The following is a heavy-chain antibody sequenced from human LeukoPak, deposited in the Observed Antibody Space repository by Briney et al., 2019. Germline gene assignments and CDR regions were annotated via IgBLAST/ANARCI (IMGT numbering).Heavy chain of an antibody. CDR1: GFTFDDYG. D-gene: IGHD2-2*01. V-gene: IGHV3-20*04. CDR3: ARGPHFIVVVPATCDY. Sequence: GGSLRLSCAASGFTFDDYGMSWVRQAPGKGLEWVSGINWNGGSTGYADSVKGRFTISRDNAKNSLYLQMNSLRAEDTAVYYCARGPHFIVVVPATCDYWGQGTLVTVSS. CDR2: INWNGGST. J-gene: IGHJ4*02.